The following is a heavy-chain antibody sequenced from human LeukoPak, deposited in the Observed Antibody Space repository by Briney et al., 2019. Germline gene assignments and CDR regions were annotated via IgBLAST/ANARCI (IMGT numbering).Heavy chain of an antibody. V-gene: IGHV3-11*06. Sequence: GGSLRLSCAASGFTFSDYYMSWIRQAPGEGLECVSYISRSSSYTNYAASVKGRFTISRDNAKNSLYLQMNSLRAEDTAVYYCARFTSRVWFGELYFDYWGQGTLVTVSS. D-gene: IGHD3-10*01. CDR3: ARFTSRVWFGELYFDY. CDR2: ISRSSSYT. J-gene: IGHJ4*02. CDR1: GFTFSDYY.